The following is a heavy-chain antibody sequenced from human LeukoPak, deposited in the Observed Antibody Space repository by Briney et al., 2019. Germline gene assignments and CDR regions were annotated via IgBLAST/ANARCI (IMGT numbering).Heavy chain of an antibody. CDR2: INAGNGNT. CDR3: ARGSSRNYYYGMDV. Sequence: ASVKVSCKASGYTFTSYAMHWVRQAPGQRLEWMGWINAGNGNTKYSQKFQGRVTITRDTSASTAYMELSSLRSEDTAVYYCARGSSRNYYYGMDVWGQGTTVTVSS. CDR1: GYTFTSYA. J-gene: IGHJ6*02. V-gene: IGHV1-3*01. D-gene: IGHD2-2*01.